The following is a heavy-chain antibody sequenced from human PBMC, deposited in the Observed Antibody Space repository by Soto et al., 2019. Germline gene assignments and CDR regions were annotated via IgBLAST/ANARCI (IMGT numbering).Heavy chain of an antibody. V-gene: IGHV3-48*02. D-gene: IGHD6-13*01. CDR3: ARDHGGSTWFVGIYYYFGVDV. Sequence: PGGSLRLSCAASGFTLSSYNMNWVRQAPGKGLEWVSYISGSSDTIYYADSVKGRFTISRDNAKNSVYLQMDSLRDEDTAVYYCARDHGGSTWFVGIYYYFGVDVWGQGTTVTVSS. J-gene: IGHJ6*02. CDR1: GFTLSSYN. CDR2: ISGSSDTI.